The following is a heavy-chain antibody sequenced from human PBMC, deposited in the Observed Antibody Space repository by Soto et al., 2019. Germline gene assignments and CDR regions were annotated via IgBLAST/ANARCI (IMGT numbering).Heavy chain of an antibody. CDR2: IYDNGDT. Sequence: QVQLQESGPGVVKPSQTLSLTCTVSDGSIGSGDYYWTWIRQHPGRGLEWIGYIYDNGDTYYNPSLKSRVTISADTSKNQFSLRLSSVTAADSAVYYCETAYDYYATKNDGFDIWGQGTLVTVSS. V-gene: IGHV4-31*03. D-gene: IGHD3-16*01. CDR1: DGSIGSGDYY. CDR3: ETAYDYYATKNDGFDI. J-gene: IGHJ3*02.